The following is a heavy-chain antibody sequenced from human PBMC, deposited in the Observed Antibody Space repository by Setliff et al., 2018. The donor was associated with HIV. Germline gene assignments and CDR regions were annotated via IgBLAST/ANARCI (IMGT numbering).Heavy chain of an antibody. CDR1: GGSLSSSSYY. J-gene: IGHJ5*02. Sequence: PSETLSLTCTVSGGSLSSSSYYWGWIRQPPGKGLEWIGSIYYSGSTYYNPSLKSRVTISVDTSKNQFSLKLTSVTAADTAVYYCARGERYSSSWYEGDNGFDPWGQGTLVTVS. V-gene: IGHV4-39*07. CDR2: IYYSGST. D-gene: IGHD6-13*01. CDR3: ARGERYSSSWYEGDNGFDP.